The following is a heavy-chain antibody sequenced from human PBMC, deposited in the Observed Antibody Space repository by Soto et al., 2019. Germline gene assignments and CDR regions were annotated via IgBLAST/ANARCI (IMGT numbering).Heavy chain of an antibody. D-gene: IGHD3-3*01. CDR3: PMITYYDFWSGSSPERGYKFYLLAL. V-gene: IGHV6-1*01. CDR1: AYSVSSNSAA. CDR2: TYYRSKWYN. Sequence: LSLSCGISAYSVSSNSAAWNWTRQSPSRGLEWLGRTYYRSKWYNDYAVSVKSRITINPDTSKNQFSLQLNSVTPEDTAVYYCPMITYYDFWSGSSPERGYKFYLLALWGQGPTV. J-gene: IGHJ6*02.